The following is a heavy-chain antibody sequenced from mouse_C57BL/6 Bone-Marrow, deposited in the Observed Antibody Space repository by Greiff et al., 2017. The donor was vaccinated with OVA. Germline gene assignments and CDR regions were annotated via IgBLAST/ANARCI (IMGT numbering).Heavy chain of an antibody. V-gene: IGHV1-15*01. Sequence: QVQLQQSGAELVRPGASVTLSCKASGYTFTDYEMHWVQQTPVHGLEWIGAIDPETGGTAYNQKFKGKAILTADKSSSTAYMELRSLTSEDSAVYYCTRPYYYGSTYWYFDVWGTGTTVTVSS. J-gene: IGHJ1*03. D-gene: IGHD1-1*01. CDR3: TRPYYYGSTYWYFDV. CDR2: IDPETGGT. CDR1: GYTFTDYE.